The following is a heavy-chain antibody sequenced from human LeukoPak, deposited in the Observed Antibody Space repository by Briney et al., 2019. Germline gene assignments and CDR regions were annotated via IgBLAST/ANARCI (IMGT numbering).Heavy chain of an antibody. J-gene: IGHJ6*02. CDR3: ASISRRDGYNYNYYYGMDV. CDR2: IYYSGST. Sequence: SETLSLTCTVSGGSISSYYWSWLRQPPGKGLEWIGYIYYSGSTNYNPSLKSRVTISVDTSKNQFSLKLSSVTAADTAVYYCASISRRDGYNYNYYYGMDVWGQGTTVTVSS. D-gene: IGHD5-24*01. CDR1: GGSISSYY. V-gene: IGHV4-59*01.